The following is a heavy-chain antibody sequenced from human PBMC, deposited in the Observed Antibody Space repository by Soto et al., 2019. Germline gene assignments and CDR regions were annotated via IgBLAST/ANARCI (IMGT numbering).Heavy chain of an antibody. J-gene: IGHJ6*02. D-gene: IGHD1-26*01. Sequence: SLRLSCAASGSTFSIYGMHWVRQAPGKGLEWVAVISYDGSNKYYADSVKGRFTISRDNSKNTLYLQMNSLRAEDTAVYYCAKETIRSYFYYYYGMDVWGQGTTVTVSS. CDR3: AKETIRSYFYYYYGMDV. V-gene: IGHV3-30*18. CDR2: ISYDGSNK. CDR1: GSTFSIYG.